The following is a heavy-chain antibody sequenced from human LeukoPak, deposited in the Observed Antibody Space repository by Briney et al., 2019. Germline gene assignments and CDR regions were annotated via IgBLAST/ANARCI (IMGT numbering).Heavy chain of an antibody. V-gene: IGHV1-2*02. Sequence: ASVTVSCTASGYTFTGYYMHWVRQAPGQGLEWMGWINPNSGGTNYAHKFKGRVTMIRDTSISTAYMELSRLASDATAVYYCARDPKEVLWFGECTNWFDPWGQGTLVTVSS. D-gene: IGHD3-10*01. CDR1: GYTFTGYY. J-gene: IGHJ5*02. CDR3: ARDPKEVLWFGECTNWFDP. CDR2: INPNSGGT.